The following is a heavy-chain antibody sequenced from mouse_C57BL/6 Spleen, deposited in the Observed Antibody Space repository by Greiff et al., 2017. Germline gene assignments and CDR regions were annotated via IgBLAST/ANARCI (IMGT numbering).Heavy chain of an antibody. J-gene: IGHJ2*01. D-gene: IGHD2-2*01. Sequence: QVQLQQSGTELVKPGASVKLSCKASGYTFTSYWMHWVKQRPGQGLEWIGNINPSNGGTNYNEKIKSKATLTVDKTSSTAHMQLSSLTSADSAVYYRERAGRVIDDWGQGTTLTVSS. CDR3: ERAGRVIDD. CDR2: INPSNGGT. CDR1: GYTFTSYW. V-gene: IGHV1-53*01.